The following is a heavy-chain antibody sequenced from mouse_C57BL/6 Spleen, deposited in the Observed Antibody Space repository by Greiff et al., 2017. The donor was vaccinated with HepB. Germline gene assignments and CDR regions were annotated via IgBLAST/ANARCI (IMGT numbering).Heavy chain of an antibody. Sequence: EVKLVESGGGLVQPGGSLSLSCAASGFTFTDYYMSWVRQPPGKALEWLGFIRNKANGYTTEYSASVKGRFTISRDNSQSILYLQMNALRAEDSATYYCALGSTTVVATFDYWGQGTTLTVSS. CDR1: GFTFTDYY. D-gene: IGHD1-1*01. CDR3: ALGSTTVVATFDY. CDR2: IRNKANGYTT. J-gene: IGHJ2*01. V-gene: IGHV7-3*01.